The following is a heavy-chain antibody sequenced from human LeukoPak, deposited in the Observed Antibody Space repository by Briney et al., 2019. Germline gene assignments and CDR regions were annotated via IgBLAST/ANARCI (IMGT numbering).Heavy chain of an antibody. D-gene: IGHD6-19*01. V-gene: IGHV4-4*07. Sequence: SETLSLTCTVSRGSISSYCWSWIRQPAGKGLEWIGRIYTSGTTIYSPSLKSRVTMSVDTSKNQFSLKLSSVTAADTAVYYCAREGEWLAYFDYWGQGTLVTVSS. CDR3: AREGEWLAYFDY. CDR2: IYTSGTT. CDR1: RGSISSYC. J-gene: IGHJ4*02.